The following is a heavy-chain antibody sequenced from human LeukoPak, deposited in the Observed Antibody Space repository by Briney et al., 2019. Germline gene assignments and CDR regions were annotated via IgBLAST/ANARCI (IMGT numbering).Heavy chain of an antibody. V-gene: IGHV1-46*01. CDR2: INPSGGIT. CDR1: GYTFTSYY. D-gene: IGHD3-22*01. J-gene: IGHJ4*02. CDR3: ARDPRPSYDSSDYYYPGGY. Sequence: GASVKVSCKASGYTFTSYYMHWVRQAPGQGLEWMAIINPSGGITRYAQKFQGRVTMTGDTSTSTVYMELSSLRSEDTAVYYCARDPRPSYDSSDYYYPGGYWGQGTLVTASS.